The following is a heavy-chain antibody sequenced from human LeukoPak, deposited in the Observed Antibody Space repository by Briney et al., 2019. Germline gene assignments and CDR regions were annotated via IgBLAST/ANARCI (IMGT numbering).Heavy chain of an antibody. J-gene: IGHJ4*02. V-gene: IGHV4-34*01. CDR3: ARESMIVNN. D-gene: IGHD3-22*01. CDR1: GGSFSGYY. Sequence: PSETLSLTCAVYGGSFSGYYWSWIRQPPGKGLEWIGENNHSGSTNYNPSLKSRVTISVDTSKNQFSLKLSSVTAADTAVYYCARESMIVNNWGQGTLVTVSS. CDR2: NNHSGST.